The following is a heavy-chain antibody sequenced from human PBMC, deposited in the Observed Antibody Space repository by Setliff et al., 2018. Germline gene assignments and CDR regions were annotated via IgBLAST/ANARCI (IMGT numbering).Heavy chain of an antibody. CDR3: ARENTAKNFWGEESDY. Sequence: ASVKVSCKASGYTFTTYYMHWVRQAPGQGLEWMGVINPGDGSTTYAQKFQGRVKMTRDTSTNTVYMQLNSLRFEDRVVYYCARENTAKNFWGEESDYWGQGTQVTVS. J-gene: IGHJ4*02. CDR2: INPGDGST. D-gene: IGHD3-3*01. V-gene: IGHV1-46*01. CDR1: GYTFTTYY.